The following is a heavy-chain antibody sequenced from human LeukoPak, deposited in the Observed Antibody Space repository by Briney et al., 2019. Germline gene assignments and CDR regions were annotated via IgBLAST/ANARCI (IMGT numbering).Heavy chain of an antibody. V-gene: IGHV1-2*02. Sequence: ASVKVSCKASGYTFTGYYMHWVRQAPGQGLEWMGWINPNSGGTNYAQKFQGRVTMTRDTSISTAYMELSRLRSDDTAVYYSARGVWAYCGGDCYSLENYWGRGTLVTVSS. CDR2: INPNSGGT. D-gene: IGHD2-21*01. CDR3: ARGVWAYCGGDCYSLENY. J-gene: IGHJ4*02. CDR1: GYTFTGYY.